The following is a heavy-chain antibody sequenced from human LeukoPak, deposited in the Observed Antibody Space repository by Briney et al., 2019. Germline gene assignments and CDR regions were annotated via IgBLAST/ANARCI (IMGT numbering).Heavy chain of an antibody. CDR2: IYHSGST. V-gene: IGHV4-30-2*01. CDR3: ARASFPRVVAAKNWFDP. Sequence: SETLSLTCAVSGGSISSGGYSWSRIRQPPGKGLEWIGYIYHSGSTYYNPSLKSRVTISVDRSKNQFSLKLSSVTAADTAVYYCARASFPRVVAAKNWFDPWGQGTLVTVSS. D-gene: IGHD2-15*01. J-gene: IGHJ5*02. CDR1: GGSISSGGYS.